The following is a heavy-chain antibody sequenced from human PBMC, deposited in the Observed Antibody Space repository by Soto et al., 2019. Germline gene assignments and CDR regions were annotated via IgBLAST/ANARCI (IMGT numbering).Heavy chain of an antibody. V-gene: IGHV2-5*02. J-gene: IGHJ4*02. CDR1: GFSLSTSGVG. CDR3: AHRRSYCSGGSCYSGFDY. D-gene: IGHD2-15*01. CDR2: IYWDDDK. Sequence: QITLKESGPTLVKPTQTLTLTCTFSGFSLSTSGVGVGWIRQPPGKALEWLALIYWDDDKRYSPSLKSRLTITKDTSKYQVVLTMTNMDPVDTATYYCAHRRSYCSGGSCYSGFDYWGQGTLVTVSS.